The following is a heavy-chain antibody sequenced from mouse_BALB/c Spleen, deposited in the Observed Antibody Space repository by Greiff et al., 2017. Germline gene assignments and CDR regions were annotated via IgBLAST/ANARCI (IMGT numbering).Heavy chain of an antibody. Sequence: QVQLKESGAELAKPGASVKMSCKASGYTFTSYWMHWVKQRPGQGLEWIGYINPSTGYTEYNQKFKDKATLTADKSSSTAYMQLSSLTSEDSAVYYCVSYGYEGYWGQGTTLTVSS. CDR2: INPSTGYT. V-gene: IGHV1-7*01. J-gene: IGHJ2*01. CDR1: GYTFTSYW. D-gene: IGHD2-2*01. CDR3: VSYGYEGY.